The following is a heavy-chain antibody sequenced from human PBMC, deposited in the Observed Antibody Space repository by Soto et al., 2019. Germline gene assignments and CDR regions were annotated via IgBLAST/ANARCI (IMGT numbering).Heavy chain of an antibody. Sequence: PGGSLRLSCAESGFNFHSHLMRVVRKAPGTGLEWVAGVWHDGEERQYAESVKGRFTIYRHNSNNTLFLQMHGLRAEDTAIYYCARDWAFYYDNGHLNWFDPWGQGT. CDR3: ARDWAFYYDNGHLNWFDP. D-gene: IGHD3-16*01. CDR1: GFNFHSHL. J-gene: IGHJ5*02. CDR2: VWHDGEER. V-gene: IGHV3-33*01.